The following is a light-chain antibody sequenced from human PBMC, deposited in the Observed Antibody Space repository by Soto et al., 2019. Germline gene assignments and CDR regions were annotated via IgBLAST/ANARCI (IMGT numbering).Light chain of an antibody. CDR2: AAS. V-gene: IGKV1-6*01. J-gene: IGKJ4*01. CDR1: QGIRND. CDR3: LQDYDYPLI. Sequence: AIQMTQSPSSLSESVGDRVTITCRASQGIRNDLGWYQQKPGKVPKLLIYAASTLQSGVPSRFSGSGSGTDFTLTISSLQPEDFATYYCLQDYDYPLIFGGGTKVEIK.